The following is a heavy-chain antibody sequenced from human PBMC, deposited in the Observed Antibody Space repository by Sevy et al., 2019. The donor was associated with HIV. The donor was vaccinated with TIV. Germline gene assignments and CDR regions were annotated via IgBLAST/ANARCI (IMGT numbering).Heavy chain of an antibody. V-gene: IGHV3-30*02. CDR2: IRYDGSNK. D-gene: IGHD5-12*01. Sequence: GESLKISCAASGFTFSSYGMHWVRQAPGKGLEWVAFIRYDGSNKYYADSVKGRFTISRDNSKNTLYLQMNSLRAEDTAVYYCAKDRAPYSGYDPNADYWGQGTLVTVSS. J-gene: IGHJ4*02. CDR1: GFTFSSYG. CDR3: AKDRAPYSGYDPNADY.